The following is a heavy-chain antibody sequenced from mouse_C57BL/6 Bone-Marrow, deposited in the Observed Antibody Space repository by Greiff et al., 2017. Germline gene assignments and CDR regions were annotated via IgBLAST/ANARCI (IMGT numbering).Heavy chain of an antibody. V-gene: IGHV14-4*01. CDR1: GFNIKDDY. Sequence: EVMLVESGAELVRPGASVKLSCTASGFNIKDDYMHWVKQRPEQGLEWIGWMDPENGGTEYASKFQGKATITADTSSNTAYLQLSSLTSEDTAVYYCTTGDGYTGGFAYWGQGTLVTVSA. D-gene: IGHD2-3*01. CDR3: TTGDGYTGGFAY. J-gene: IGHJ3*01. CDR2: MDPENGGT.